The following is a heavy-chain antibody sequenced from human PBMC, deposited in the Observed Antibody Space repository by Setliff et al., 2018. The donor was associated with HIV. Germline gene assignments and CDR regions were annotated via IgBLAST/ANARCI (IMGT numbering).Heavy chain of an antibody. V-gene: IGHV4-38-2*01. Sequence: PSETLSLTCAVPGYSISSGYYWGWIRQPPGKGLEWIGCVYRSGSTFHNPSLESRVTISVDTSKNQFSLKLRSVTAADTAVYYCARGNWGSGWYFDLWGRGTLVTVSS. J-gene: IGHJ2*01. CDR3: ARGNWGSGWYFDL. CDR2: VYRSGST. D-gene: IGHD7-27*01. CDR1: GYSISSGYY.